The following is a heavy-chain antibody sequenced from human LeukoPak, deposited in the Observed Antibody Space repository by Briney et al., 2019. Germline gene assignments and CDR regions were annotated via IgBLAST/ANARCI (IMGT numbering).Heavy chain of an antibody. J-gene: IGHJ4*02. D-gene: IGHD6-19*01. Sequence: SETLSLTCTVSGGSISSSSYYWGWIRQPPGKGLEWIGSIYYSGSTYDNPSLKSRVPISVDTSKNQFSLNLRSVTAAAPAVYYCARPSGGGWYRGRGYFDYWGQGTLVTVSS. CDR3: ARPSGGGWYRGRGYFDY. V-gene: IGHV4-39*01. CDR2: IYYSGST. CDR1: GGSISSSSYY.